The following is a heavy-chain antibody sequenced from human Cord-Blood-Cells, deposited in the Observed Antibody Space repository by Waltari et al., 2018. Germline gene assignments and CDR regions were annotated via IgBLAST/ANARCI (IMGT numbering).Heavy chain of an antibody. J-gene: IGHJ4*02. CDR1: GFTFSSYS. V-gene: IGHV3-21*01. Sequence: EVQLVESGGGLVKPGGSLRLSCAASGFTFSSYSMNWVRQAPGKGLEWVSSISSSSSYRYYADSVKGRFTISRDNAKNSLYLQMNSLRAEDTAVYYCARSTYGDWDYWGQGTLVTVSS. CDR2: ISSSSSYR. CDR3: ARSTYGDWDY. D-gene: IGHD4-17*01.